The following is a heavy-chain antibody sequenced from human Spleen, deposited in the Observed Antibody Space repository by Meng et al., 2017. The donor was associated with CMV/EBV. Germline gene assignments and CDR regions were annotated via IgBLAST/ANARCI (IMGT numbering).Heavy chain of an antibody. D-gene: IGHD3-3*01. Sequence: GESLKISCTASGFTFSSFAMNWFRQAPGKGLEWVAVISYDGSNKYYADSVKGRFTISRDNSKNTLYLQMNSLRAEDTAVYYCARQKTYYDFWSGYFGVDSGLDYWGQGTLVTVSS. CDR3: ARQKTYYDFWSGYFGVDSGLDY. V-gene: IGHV3-30-3*01. J-gene: IGHJ4*02. CDR1: GFTFSSFA. CDR2: ISYDGSNK.